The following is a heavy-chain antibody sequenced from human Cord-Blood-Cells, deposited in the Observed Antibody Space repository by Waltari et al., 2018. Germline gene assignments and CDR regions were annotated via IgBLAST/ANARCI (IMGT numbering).Heavy chain of an antibody. Sequence: QVQLVQSGAEVKKPGASVKVSCKASGYTITSYAMHWVRQAPGQRLEWMGWINAGNGNTKYSQKFQGRVTITRDTSASTAYMELSSLRSEDTAVYYCARGGGSEGYWFDPWGQGTLVTVSS. CDR2: INAGNGNT. V-gene: IGHV1-3*01. CDR1: GYTITSYA. J-gene: IGHJ5*02. D-gene: IGHD6-25*01. CDR3: ARGGGSEGYWFDP.